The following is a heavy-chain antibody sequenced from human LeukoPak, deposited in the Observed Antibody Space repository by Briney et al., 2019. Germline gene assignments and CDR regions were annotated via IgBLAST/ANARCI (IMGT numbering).Heavy chain of an antibody. CDR3: VREAAATLFDY. J-gene: IGHJ4*02. Sequence: GGSLRLSCAASGFTFSSFTMNWVRQAPGKGLEWVAAISSSSRVIFYADSVKGRFSISRDNTQNSLSLQMNSLRAEDTAVYYCVREAAATLFDYWGQGTLVTVSS. D-gene: IGHD1-26*01. V-gene: IGHV3-21*01. CDR2: ISSSSRVI. CDR1: GFTFSSFT.